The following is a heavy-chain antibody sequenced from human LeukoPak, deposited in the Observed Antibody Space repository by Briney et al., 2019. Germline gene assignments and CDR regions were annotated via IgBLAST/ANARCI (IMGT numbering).Heavy chain of an antibody. CDR3: ARVKGSYSSDY. Sequence: GGSLRLSCAASGFTFSSYAMSWVRQAPGKGLEWVSYISSSGSTIYYADSVKGRFTISRDNAKNSLYLQMNSLRAEDTAVYYCARVKGSYSSDYWGQGTLVTVSS. V-gene: IGHV3-48*04. D-gene: IGHD2-15*01. CDR1: GFTFSSYA. CDR2: ISSSGSTI. J-gene: IGHJ4*02.